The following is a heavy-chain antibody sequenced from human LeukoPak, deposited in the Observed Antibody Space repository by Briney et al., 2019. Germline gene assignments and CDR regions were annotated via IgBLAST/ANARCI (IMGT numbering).Heavy chain of an antibody. CDR1: GYTFTSYD. V-gene: IGHV1-8*01. Sequence: ASVKVSCKASGYTFTSYDINWGRQATGQGLEWMGWMNPNSGNTGYAQKFQGRVTMTRNTSISTAYMELSSLRSEDTAVYYCARDRAQYYYYGMDVWGQGTTVTVSS. CDR3: ARDRAQYYYYGMDV. J-gene: IGHJ6*02. CDR2: MNPNSGNT.